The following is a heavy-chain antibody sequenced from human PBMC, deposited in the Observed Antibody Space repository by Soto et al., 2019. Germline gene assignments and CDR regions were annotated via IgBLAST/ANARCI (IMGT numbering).Heavy chain of an antibody. CDR2: IYYSGST. Sequence: PSETLSLSCTVSGGSISSGGYYWSWIRQHPGKGLEWIGYIYYSGSTYYNPSLKSRVTISVDTSKNQFSLKLSSVTAADTAVYYFSIDDSTAGSSYVDSWGQGPLITVPQ. J-gene: IGHJ4*02. D-gene: IGHD2-15*01. CDR1: GGSISSGGYY. CDR3: SIDDSTAGSSYVDS. V-gene: IGHV4-31*03.